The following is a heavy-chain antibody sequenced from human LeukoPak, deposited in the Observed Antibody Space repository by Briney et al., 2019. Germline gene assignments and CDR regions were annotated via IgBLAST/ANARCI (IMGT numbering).Heavy chain of an antibody. Sequence: GGSLRLSCAASGFTVSSNYMSWVRQAPGKGLEWVSVIYSGGSTYYADSVKGRFTISRDNSKNTLYLQMNSLRAEDTGVYYCAREAEYYFDYWGQGTLVTVSS. CDR1: GFTVSSNY. V-gene: IGHV3-53*01. CDR3: AREAEYYFDY. CDR2: IYSGGST. J-gene: IGHJ4*02.